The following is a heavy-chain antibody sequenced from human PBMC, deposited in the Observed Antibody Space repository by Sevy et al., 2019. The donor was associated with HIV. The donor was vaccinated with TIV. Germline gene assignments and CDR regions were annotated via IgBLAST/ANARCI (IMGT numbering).Heavy chain of an antibody. D-gene: IGHD2-8*01. CDR1: GFTFSYSG. J-gene: IGHJ4*02. Sequence: GGSLRLSCAASGFTFSYSGMHWVRQAPGKGLEWVAFIQFDGSSQYYADSVKGRFTILRDNSKKTLYPQMNSLTTDDTAVYYCAKNTAAVGVGGFDYWGQGALVTVSS. CDR2: IQFDGSSQ. CDR3: AKNTAAVGVGGFDY. V-gene: IGHV3-30*02.